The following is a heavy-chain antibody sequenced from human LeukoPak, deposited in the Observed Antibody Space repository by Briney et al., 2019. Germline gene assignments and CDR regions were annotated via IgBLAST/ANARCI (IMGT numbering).Heavy chain of an antibody. J-gene: IGHJ4*02. V-gene: IGHV1-8*01. CDR2: MNPNSGNT. Sequence: ASVKVSCKTSGYLFTSYDINWVRQASGQGLEWMGWMNPNSGNTGYAQKFQGRLSMSRNVATRTAFMELTSLRPEDTAIYYCVRGPDGEFYSWGQGTLVTVSS. CDR1: GYLFTSYD. D-gene: IGHD7-27*01. CDR3: VRGPDGEFYS.